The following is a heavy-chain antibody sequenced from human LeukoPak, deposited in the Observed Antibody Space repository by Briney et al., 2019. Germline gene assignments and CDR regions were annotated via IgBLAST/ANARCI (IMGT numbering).Heavy chain of an antibody. J-gene: IGHJ3*02. V-gene: IGHV3-48*04. D-gene: IGHD6-13*01. CDR2: IGSSGSTI. Sequence: GGSLRLSCAASGFTFSSYGMHWVRQAPGKGLEWVSYIGSSGSTIYYADSVKGRFTISRDNAKNSLYVQMNSLRAEDTAVYYCAREWDSSSWYYAFDIWGQGTMVTVSS. CDR3: AREWDSSSWYYAFDI. CDR1: GFTFSSYG.